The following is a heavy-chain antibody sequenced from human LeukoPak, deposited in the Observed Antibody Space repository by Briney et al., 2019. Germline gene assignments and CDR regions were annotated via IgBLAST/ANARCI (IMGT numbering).Heavy chain of an antibody. CDR2: IIPILGIA. D-gene: IGHD3-22*01. CDR1: GGTFSSYA. CDR3: ARGMGSYYDSSGYYSFDY. Sequence: SVKVSCKASGGTFSSYAISWVRQAPGQGLEWMGRIIPILGIANYAQKFQGRVTITADKSTSTVYMELSSLRSEDTAVYYCARGMGSYYDSSGYYSFDYWGQGTLVTVSS. V-gene: IGHV1-69*04. J-gene: IGHJ4*02.